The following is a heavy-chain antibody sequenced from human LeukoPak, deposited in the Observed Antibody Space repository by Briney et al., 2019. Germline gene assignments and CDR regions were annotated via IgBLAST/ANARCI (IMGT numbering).Heavy chain of an antibody. CDR2: ISYSGST. CDR1: GGSISSYY. D-gene: IGHD1-26*01. CDR3: ARETRLHSGSYSNDAFDI. V-gene: IGHV4-59*01. J-gene: IGHJ3*02. Sequence: SETLSLTCTVSGGSISSYYWSWIRQHPGKGLEWIGYISYSGSTDYNPSLKSRVTISLDTSKNQFSLRLSSVTAADTAVYYCARETRLHSGSYSNDAFDIWGQGTMVTVSS.